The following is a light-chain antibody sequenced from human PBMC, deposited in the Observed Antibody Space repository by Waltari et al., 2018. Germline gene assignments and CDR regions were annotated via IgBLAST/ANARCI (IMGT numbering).Light chain of an antibody. CDR3: QQYNTWPPWT. CDR2: SAS. V-gene: IGKV3D-15*03. J-gene: IGKJ1*01. CDR1: QSISRD. Sequence: EIVMTQSPATLSVSPGERATLSCRASQSISRDLAWYQQKPGKAPRLLMSSASMRATGVPFRFSGSGSGTEFTLTISNIQSEDFAVYYCQQYNTWPPWTFGQGTKVEF.